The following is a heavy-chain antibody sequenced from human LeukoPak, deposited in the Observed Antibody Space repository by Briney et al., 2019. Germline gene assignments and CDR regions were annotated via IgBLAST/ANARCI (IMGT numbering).Heavy chain of an antibody. CDR2: ISSSSSYI. CDR1: GFTFSSYS. Sequence: GGSLRLSCAASGFTFSSYSMNWVRQAPGGGLGWVSSISSSSSYIHCADSVKGRFTISRDNAKNSLYMKMTSLRDEDTAVYYCARSSDIVVVPAAPPDYWGQGTLVTVSS. V-gene: IGHV3-21*01. CDR3: ARSSDIVVVPAAPPDY. D-gene: IGHD2-2*01. J-gene: IGHJ4*02.